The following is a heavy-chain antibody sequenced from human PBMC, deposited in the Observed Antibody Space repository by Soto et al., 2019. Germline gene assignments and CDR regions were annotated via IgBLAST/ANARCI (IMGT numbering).Heavy chain of an antibody. Sequence: XGTLDLTCTVSGGSISSSSYYGGWIRQPPGKGLEWIGSIYYSGSTYYNPSLKSRVTISVDTSKNQFSLKLSSVTAADTAVYYCASHAESSGWYVPLYYFDYWGQGTLVTVSS. D-gene: IGHD6-19*01. J-gene: IGHJ4*02. CDR2: IYYSGST. V-gene: IGHV4-39*01. CDR3: ASHAESSGWYVPLYYFDY. CDR1: GGSISSSSYY.